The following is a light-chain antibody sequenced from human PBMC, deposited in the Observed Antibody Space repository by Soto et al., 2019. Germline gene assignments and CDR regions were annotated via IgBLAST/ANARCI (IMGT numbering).Light chain of an antibody. CDR1: QSLRNDY. J-gene: IGKJ1*01. V-gene: IGKV3D-20*02. CDR2: DAS. CDR3: QQRSNWPT. Sequence: EIVLTQSPGTLSLSPGERATLSCRASQSLRNDYLAWYQQKPGQAPRLLIYDASSRTTGIPDRFSGSGSGTDFTLTISRLEPEDFAVYYCQQRSNWPTFGQGTKVEIK.